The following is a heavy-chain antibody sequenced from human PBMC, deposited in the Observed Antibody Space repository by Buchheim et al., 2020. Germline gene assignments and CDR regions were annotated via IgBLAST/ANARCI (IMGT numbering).Heavy chain of an antibody. V-gene: IGHV3-48*03. CDR2: ISSSGSTI. D-gene: IGHD3-22*01. CDR1: GFTFSSYE. CDR3: ASNSGYNYYYYGMDV. J-gene: IGHJ6*02. Sequence: EVQLVESGGGLVQPGGSLRLSCAASGFTFSSYEMNWVRQAPGKGLEWVSYISSSGSTIYYADSVKGRLTISRDNAKNSLYLQMNSLRAEDTAVYYCASNSGYNYYYYGMDVWGQGTT.